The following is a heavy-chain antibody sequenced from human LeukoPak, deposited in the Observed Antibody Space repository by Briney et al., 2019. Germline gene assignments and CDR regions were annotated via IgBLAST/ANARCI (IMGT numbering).Heavy chain of an antibody. Sequence: GGSLRLSCVASGFPFSTFWMTWGRQAPGKGLEWVSAISGSGGSTYYADSVKGRFTISRDDSKNTLYLQMNSLRAEDTAVYYCAKDRDPYDSSGYYFDYWGQGTLVTVSS. CDR3: AKDRDPYDSSGYYFDY. D-gene: IGHD3-22*01. V-gene: IGHV3-23*01. CDR2: ISGSGGST. CDR1: GFPFSTFW. J-gene: IGHJ4*02.